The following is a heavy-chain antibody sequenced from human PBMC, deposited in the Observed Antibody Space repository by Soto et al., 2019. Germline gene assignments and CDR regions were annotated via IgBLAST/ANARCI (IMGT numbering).Heavy chain of an antibody. J-gene: IGHJ6*02. CDR1: GFTVSSNY. V-gene: IGHV3-53*01. CDR2: IYSGGST. D-gene: IGHD3-16*01. CDR3: ARMITFGGVTYYYYGMDV. Sequence: GGSLRLSCAASGFTVSSNYMSWVRQAPGKGLEWVSVIYSGGSTYYADSVKGRFTISRDNSKNTLYLQMNSLRAEDTAVYYCARMITFGGVTYYYYGMDVWGQGTTVNVSS.